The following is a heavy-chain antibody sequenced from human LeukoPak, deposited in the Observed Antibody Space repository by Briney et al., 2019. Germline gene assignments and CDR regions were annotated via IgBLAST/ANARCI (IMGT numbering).Heavy chain of an antibody. Sequence: ASVKVSCKASGYTFTSYYMHWVRQAPGQGLEWMGIINPSGGSTSYAQKFQGRVTMTRDMSTSTVYMELSSLRSEDTAVYYCARARSGTGTTGTNWFDPWGQGTLVTVSS. D-gene: IGHD1-1*01. CDR1: GYTFTSYY. CDR3: ARARSGTGTTGTNWFDP. CDR2: INPSGGST. V-gene: IGHV1-46*01. J-gene: IGHJ5*02.